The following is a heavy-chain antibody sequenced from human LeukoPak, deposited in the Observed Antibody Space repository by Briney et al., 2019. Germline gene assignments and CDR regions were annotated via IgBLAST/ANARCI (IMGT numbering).Heavy chain of an antibody. Sequence: GGSLRLSCAASGFTFSSYGMHWVRQAPGKGLEWVAVISYDGSNKYYADSVKGRFTISRDNSKNTLYLQMNSLRAEDTAVYYCARDCGMVRGIKNYYGMDVWGQGTTVTVSS. D-gene: IGHD3-10*01. CDR2: ISYDGSNK. CDR3: ARDCGMVRGIKNYYGMDV. V-gene: IGHV3-30*03. J-gene: IGHJ6*02. CDR1: GFTFSSYG.